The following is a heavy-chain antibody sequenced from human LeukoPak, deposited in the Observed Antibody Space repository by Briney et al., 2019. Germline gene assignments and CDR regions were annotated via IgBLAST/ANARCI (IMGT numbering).Heavy chain of an antibody. Sequence: SETLSLTCTVSGGSISSYYWSWIRQPPGKGLEWIGYIYYSGSTNYNPSLKSRVTISVDTSKNQFSLKLSSVTAADTAVYYCARTEWSSSWYTYFDYWGHGTLVTVSS. CDR3: ARTEWSSSWYTYFDY. D-gene: IGHD6-13*01. V-gene: IGHV4-59*08. J-gene: IGHJ4*01. CDR2: IYYSGST. CDR1: GGSISSYY.